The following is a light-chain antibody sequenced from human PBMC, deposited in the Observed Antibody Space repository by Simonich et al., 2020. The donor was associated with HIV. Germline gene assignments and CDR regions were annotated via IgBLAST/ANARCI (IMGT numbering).Light chain of an antibody. CDR1: QSISSW. CDR3: QQLSSYPS. V-gene: IGKV1-5*03. Sequence: DIQMTQSPSTLSASVGDRVTITCRASQSISSWLAWYQQKPGKAPKLLIYKASSLESEVPSGFRGSGSGTEFTLTFSSLQPDDFATYYCQQLSSYPSFGQGTKLEIK. CDR2: KAS. J-gene: IGKJ2*03.